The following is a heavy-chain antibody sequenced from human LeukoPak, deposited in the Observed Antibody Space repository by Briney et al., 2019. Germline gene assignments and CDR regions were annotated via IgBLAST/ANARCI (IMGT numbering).Heavy chain of an antibody. CDR1: GFTFSSYA. J-gene: IGHJ3*02. CDR2: ISVSGANT. V-gene: IGHV3-23*01. CDR3: AKDLGGDYALDI. Sequence: GGSLRLSCAASGFTFSSYAMSWVRQAPGKGLEWVSVISVSGANTYYADSVKGRFTISRDNSKNTLYLQMNSLRAEDTAVYYCAKDLGGDYALDIWGQGTMVTVSS. D-gene: IGHD4-17*01.